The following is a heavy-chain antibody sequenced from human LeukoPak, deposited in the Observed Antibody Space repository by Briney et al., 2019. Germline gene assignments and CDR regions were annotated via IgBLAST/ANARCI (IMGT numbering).Heavy chain of an antibody. CDR2: ISAYNGNT. J-gene: IGHJ4*02. D-gene: IGHD1-26*01. Sequence: ASVKVSCKASGYTFTSYGISWVRQAPGQGLEWMGWISAYNGNTNYAQKLQGRVTMTTDTSTSTAYMELRSLRSDDTAAYYCARVSTLGATYYFDYWGQGTLVTVSS. V-gene: IGHV1-18*01. CDR3: ARVSTLGATYYFDY. CDR1: GYTFTSYG.